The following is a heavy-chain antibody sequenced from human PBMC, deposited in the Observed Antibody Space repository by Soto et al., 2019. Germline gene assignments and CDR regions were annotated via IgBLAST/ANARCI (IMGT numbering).Heavy chain of an antibody. J-gene: IGHJ4*02. Sequence: GVSLRLSCTVSGFTFSAYYMSWMRRAPGKGLQWVAYITSHGASKYYTDSVKGRFTISRDNDHNSLYLQMNDLKVEDTAVYYCVREVPTSAYWGQGTQVTVPQ. CDR3: VREVPTSAY. V-gene: IGHV3-11*01. CDR1: GFTFSAYY. CDR2: ITSHGASK.